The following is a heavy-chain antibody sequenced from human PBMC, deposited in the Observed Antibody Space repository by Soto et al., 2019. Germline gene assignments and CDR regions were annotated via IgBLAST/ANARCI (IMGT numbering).Heavy chain of an antibody. CDR3: AREEVAGILNYYYYYGMDV. CDR2: IYYSGST. CDR1: GDSGSSGSYY. J-gene: IGHJ6*02. Sequence: SETLDLTRTVSGDSGSSGSYYWSWIRQPPGKGLEWIGYIYYSGSTNYNPSLKSRVTISVDTSKNQFSLKLSSVTAADTAVYYCAREEVAGILNYYYYYGMDVWGQGTTVTVSS. V-gene: IGHV4-61*01. D-gene: IGHD6-19*01.